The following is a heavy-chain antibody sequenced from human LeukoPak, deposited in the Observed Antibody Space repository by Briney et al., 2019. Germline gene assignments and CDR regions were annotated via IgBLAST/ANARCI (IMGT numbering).Heavy chain of an antibody. D-gene: IGHD6-19*01. Sequence: PGGSLRLSCAASGFTVSSNYMSWVRQAPGKGLEWVSIIYSGGSTYYADSVKGRFTISRDNSKNTLYLQMNSLRAEDTAVYYCARVSSGWYPFGYWGQGTLVTVSS. V-gene: IGHV3-66*01. CDR3: ARVSSGWYPFGY. CDR1: GFTVSSNY. J-gene: IGHJ4*02. CDR2: IYSGGST.